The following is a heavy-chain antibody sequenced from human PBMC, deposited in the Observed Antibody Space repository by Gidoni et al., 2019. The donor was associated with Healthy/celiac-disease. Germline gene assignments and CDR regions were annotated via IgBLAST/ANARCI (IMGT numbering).Heavy chain of an antibody. D-gene: IGHD2-15*01. Sequence: QVQLVESGGGVVQPGRSLRLSCAASGFTFSSYGMHWVRQAPGTGLEWVAVIWYDGSNKYYADSVKGRFTISRDNSKNTLYLQMNSLRAEDTAVYYCARGGHCSGGSCYSGFDYWGQGTLVTVSS. CDR2: IWYDGSNK. CDR3: ARGGHCSGGSCYSGFDY. CDR1: GFTFSSYG. J-gene: IGHJ4*02. V-gene: IGHV3-33*01.